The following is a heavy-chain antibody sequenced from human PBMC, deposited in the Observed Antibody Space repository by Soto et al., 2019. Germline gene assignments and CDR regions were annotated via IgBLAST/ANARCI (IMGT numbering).Heavy chain of an antibody. CDR2: ISYDGSNK. J-gene: IGHJ6*02. Sequence: GGSLRLSCAASGFTFSSYGMHWVRQAPGKGLEWVAVISYDGSNKYYADSVKGRFTISRDNSKNTLYLQMNSLRAEDTAVYYCAKDPNHITMVRGPPWLKHTNYYYYYGMDVWGQGTTVTVSS. CDR3: AKDPNHITMVRGPPWLKHTNYYYYYGMDV. CDR1: GFTFSSYG. D-gene: IGHD3-10*01. V-gene: IGHV3-30*18.